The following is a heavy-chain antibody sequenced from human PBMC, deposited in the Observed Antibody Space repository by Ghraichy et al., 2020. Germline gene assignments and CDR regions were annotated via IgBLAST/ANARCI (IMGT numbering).Heavy chain of an antibody. V-gene: IGHV4-39*01. Sequence: SETLSLTCTVSGGSISSSSYYWGWIRQPPGKGLEWIGSIFYSGSTYYSPSLKSRVSISVDTSKNQFSLNLSSVTAADTAVYYCARNYTNNNCHVPPAYWGHGTMVTVSS. CDR2: IFYSGST. CDR1: GGSISSSSYY. D-gene: IGHD1-1*01. CDR3: ARNYTNNNCHVPPAY. J-gene: IGHJ4*01.